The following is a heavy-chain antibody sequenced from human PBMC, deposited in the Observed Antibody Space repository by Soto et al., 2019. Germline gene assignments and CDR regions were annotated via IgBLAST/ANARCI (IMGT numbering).Heavy chain of an antibody. D-gene: IGHD6-13*01. Sequence: QVQLVQSGAEVKKPGSSVKVSCKASGGTFSSYAISWVRQAPGQGLEWMGGIIPIFGTANYAQKFQSRVTITADESTSTAYMELSSLRSEDTAVYYCARDLEGIAAAGPFDYWGQGTLVTVSS. J-gene: IGHJ4*02. CDR2: IIPIFGTA. CDR1: GGTFSSYA. CDR3: ARDLEGIAAAGPFDY. V-gene: IGHV1-69*01.